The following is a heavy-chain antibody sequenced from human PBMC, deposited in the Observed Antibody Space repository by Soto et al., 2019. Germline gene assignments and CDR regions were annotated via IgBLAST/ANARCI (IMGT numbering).Heavy chain of an antibody. CDR2: ISSSSSYI. D-gene: IGHD5-12*01. CDR3: ARDRSGYDFVGWYFDL. J-gene: IGHJ2*01. CDR1: GFTFSSYS. V-gene: IGHV3-21*01. Sequence: EVQLVESGGGLVKPGGSLRLSRAASGFTFSSYSMNWVRQAPGKGLEWVSSISSSSSYIYYADSVKGRFTISRDNAKNSLYLQMNSLRAEDTAVYYCARDRSGYDFVGWYFDLWGRGTLVTVSS.